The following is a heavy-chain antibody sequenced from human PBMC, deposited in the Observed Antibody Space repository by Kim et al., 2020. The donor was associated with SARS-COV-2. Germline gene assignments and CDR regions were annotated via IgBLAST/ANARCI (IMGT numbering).Heavy chain of an antibody. CDR3: ARNMRSRSSGYPMYYFDY. J-gene: IGHJ4*02. CDR2: INHSGST. CDR1: GGSFSGYY. Sequence: SETLSLTCAVYGGSFSGYYWSWIRQPPGKGLEWIGEINHSGSTNYNPSLKSRVTISVDTSKNQFSLKLSSVTAADTAVYYCARNMRSRSSGYPMYYFDYWGQGTLVTVSS. D-gene: IGHD3-22*01. V-gene: IGHV4-34*01.